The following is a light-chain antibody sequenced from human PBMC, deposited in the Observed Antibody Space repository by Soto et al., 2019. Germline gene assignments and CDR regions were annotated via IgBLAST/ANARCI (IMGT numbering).Light chain of an antibody. Sequence: ENVLTQSPGTLSLSPGERATLSCRASQSVDSSYLAWYQQKPGQAPRLLIYGTSTRATGIPDRFSGSGSGTEFTLTINRLEPEDFAMYYCQQYGSSLYTFGQGTKLEIK. J-gene: IGKJ2*01. CDR2: GTS. CDR3: QQYGSSLYT. V-gene: IGKV3-20*01. CDR1: QSVDSSY.